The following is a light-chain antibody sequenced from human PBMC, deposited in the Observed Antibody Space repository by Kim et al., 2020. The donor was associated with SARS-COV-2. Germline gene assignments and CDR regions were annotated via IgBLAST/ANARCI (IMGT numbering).Light chain of an antibody. J-gene: IGKJ4*01. CDR1: QSVSSSY. CDR3: QQYGSSRT. V-gene: IGKV3-20*01. CDR2: GAS. Sequence: EIVLTQSPGTLSLSPGERATLSCRASQSVSSSYLAWYQQKPGQAPRLLIYGASSRATGIPDRFSGSGSGTDFTLTISRLEPEDFAVYYCQQYGSSRTFGGGTKLEIK.